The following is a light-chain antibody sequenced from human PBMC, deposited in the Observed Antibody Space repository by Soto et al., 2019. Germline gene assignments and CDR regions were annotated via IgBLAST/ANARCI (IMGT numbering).Light chain of an antibody. CDR1: ISDFGGYNY. Sequence: QSVLTQPASVSGSPGQSISISCTGTISDFGGYNYVSWYQQHPGKTPKLLIYEVTNRPSGVSSRFSASKSGNTASLTISGLQAEDEADYYCTSYTDTSVYVSGTGTKVTVL. J-gene: IGLJ1*01. CDR2: EVT. CDR3: TSYTDTSVYV. V-gene: IGLV2-14*01.